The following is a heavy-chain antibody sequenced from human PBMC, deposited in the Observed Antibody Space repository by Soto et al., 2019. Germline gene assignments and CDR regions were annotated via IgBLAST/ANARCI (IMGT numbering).Heavy chain of an antibody. CDR3: ARDELQQQLVTNWFDP. CDR1: GFTFDDYA. CDR2: ISWNSGSI. D-gene: IGHD6-13*01. V-gene: IGHV3-9*01. J-gene: IGHJ5*02. Sequence: EVQLVESGGGLVQPGRSLRLSCAASGFTFDDYAMHWVRQAPGKGLEWVSGISWNSGSIGYADSVKGRFTISRDNSKNTLYLQMNSLRAEDTAVYYCARDELQQQLVTNWFDPWGQGTLVTVSS.